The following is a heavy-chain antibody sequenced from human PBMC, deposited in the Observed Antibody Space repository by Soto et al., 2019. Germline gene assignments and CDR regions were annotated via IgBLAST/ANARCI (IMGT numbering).Heavy chain of an antibody. CDR1: GFTFSSYW. Sequence: GGSLRLSCAASGFTFSSYWMSWVRQAPGKGLEWVANIKQDGSEKYYVDSVKGRCTISRDKAKNSLYLQMNSLRAEDTAVYYLARDYPARSSWYGNYYYYYGMDVWGQGTTVTVSS. D-gene: IGHD6-13*01. CDR3: ARDYPARSSWYGNYYYYYGMDV. J-gene: IGHJ6*02. V-gene: IGHV3-7*05. CDR2: IKQDGSEK.